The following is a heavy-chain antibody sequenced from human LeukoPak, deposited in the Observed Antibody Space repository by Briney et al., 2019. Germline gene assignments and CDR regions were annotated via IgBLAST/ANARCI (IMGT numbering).Heavy chain of an antibody. V-gene: IGHV3-48*01. CDR2: INSRSSSL. D-gene: IGHD3-22*01. CDR3: AKKGYYDGSGYYMYYFDH. J-gene: IGHJ4*02. CDR1: GFTFSSYS. Sequence: GGSLRLSCAAPGFTFSSYSMNWVRQAPGKGLEFVSYINSRSSSLQYADSVKGRFTISRDNAKNSLYLQMNSLRAEDTAVYYCAKKGYYDGSGYYMYYFDHWGQGTLVTVSS.